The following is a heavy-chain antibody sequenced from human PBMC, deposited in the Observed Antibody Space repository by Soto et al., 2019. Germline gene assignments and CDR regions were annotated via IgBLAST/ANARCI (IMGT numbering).Heavy chain of an antibody. CDR2: ISPSGGDT. Sequence: EVHLLESGGGLVQPGGSLRLSCAASGFTFSSFAMSWVRQAPGKGLEWISAISPSGGDTYHADSVKGRFTISRDNSKNKIYLQMNSLRAEDTAVYYCAKREGAYYFYSYLAVWGKGTTVTVSS. J-gene: IGHJ6*03. CDR1: GFTFSSFA. V-gene: IGHV3-23*01. CDR3: AKREGAYYFYSYLAV.